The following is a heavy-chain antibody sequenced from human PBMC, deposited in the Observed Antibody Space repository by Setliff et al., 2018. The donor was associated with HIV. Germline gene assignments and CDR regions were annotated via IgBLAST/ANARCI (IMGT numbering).Heavy chain of an antibody. CDR3: AKGCGGAGFCYYADY. CDR1: GFTFSSYV. D-gene: IGHD2-21*01. J-gene: IGHJ4*02. Sequence: PGGSLRLSCAASGFTFSSYVMHWVRQAPGKGLEWVAFIRYDESLTHYADSVEGRFTVTRDNPKNTLYLQMNSLRPEDTAVYYCAKGCGGAGFCYYADYWGQGTVVTVSS. CDR2: IRYDESLT. V-gene: IGHV3-30*02.